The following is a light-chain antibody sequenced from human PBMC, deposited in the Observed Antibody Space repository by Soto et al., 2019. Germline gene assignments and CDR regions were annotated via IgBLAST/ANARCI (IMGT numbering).Light chain of an antibody. CDR3: CSYAGSSTFYV. Sequence: ALTQPSPLSGAHGQASTTSRTGNRSDVGSYNLVSWYQQHPGKAPKLMIYEVSKWPSGVSNRFSGSKSGNTASLTISGLQAEDEADYYCCSYAGSSTFYVFGTGTKVTVL. CDR1: RSDVGSYNL. CDR2: EVS. J-gene: IGLJ1*01. V-gene: IGLV2-23*02.